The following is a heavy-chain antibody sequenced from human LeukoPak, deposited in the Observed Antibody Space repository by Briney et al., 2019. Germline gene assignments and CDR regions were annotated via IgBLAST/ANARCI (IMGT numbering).Heavy chain of an antibody. J-gene: IGHJ4*02. V-gene: IGHV3-74*01. CDR3: ARDYYASGSPNDY. Sequence: GGSLRLSCAASGFTFSTHWMHWVRQAPGKGLVWLSRINSDGSSTSYADSVKGRFTISRDNAKNTLYLQMNSLRAEDTAVYYCARDYYASGSPNDYWGQGTLVAVSS. D-gene: IGHD3-10*01. CDR2: INSDGSST. CDR1: GFTFSTHW.